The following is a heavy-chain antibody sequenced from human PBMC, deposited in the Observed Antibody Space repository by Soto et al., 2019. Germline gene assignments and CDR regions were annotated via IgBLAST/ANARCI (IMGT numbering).Heavy chain of an antibody. CDR1: GYTLTELS. CDR2: FDPEDGET. V-gene: IGHV1-24*01. D-gene: IGHD2-15*01. CDR3: ATGGYCSGGSYYLDAFDI. Sequence: ASVKVSCKVSGYTLTELSMHWVRQAPGKGLEWMGGFDPEDGETIYAQKFQGRVTMTEDTSTDTAYMELSSLRSEDTAVYYCATGGYCSGGSYYLDAFDIWGQGTMVTVSS. J-gene: IGHJ3*02.